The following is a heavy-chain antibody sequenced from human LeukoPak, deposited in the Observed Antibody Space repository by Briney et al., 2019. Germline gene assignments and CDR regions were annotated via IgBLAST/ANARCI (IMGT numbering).Heavy chain of an antibody. Sequence: PGGSLILSCAASGFTFSSYSMNWVRQAPGKGLEWVSSISSSSLYIYYADSVKGRFTISRDNAKNSLYLQMNSLRAEDTAVYYCARYSGDYEADYWGQGTLVTVSS. CDR1: GFTFSSYS. J-gene: IGHJ4*02. CDR2: ISSSSLYI. CDR3: ARYSGDYEADY. D-gene: IGHD4-17*01. V-gene: IGHV3-21*01.